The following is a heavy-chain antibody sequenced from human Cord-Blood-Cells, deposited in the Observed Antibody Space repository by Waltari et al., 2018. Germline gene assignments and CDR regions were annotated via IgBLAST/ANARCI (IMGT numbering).Heavy chain of an antibody. J-gene: IGHJ4*02. CDR1: GSTFSSYA. V-gene: IGHV3-23*01. Sequence: EVQLLESGGGLLQPGGSLRPSRAASGSTFSSYAMSWFGQGPGRGLEGDRNSMGSVGSTYTADAVKRRVTISRDRSRNTLYLQMNSLRAEDTAVYYGAKEELGIADCWGQGTLVTVSS. CDR2: SMGSVGST. D-gene: IGHD7-27*01. CDR3: AKEELGIADC.